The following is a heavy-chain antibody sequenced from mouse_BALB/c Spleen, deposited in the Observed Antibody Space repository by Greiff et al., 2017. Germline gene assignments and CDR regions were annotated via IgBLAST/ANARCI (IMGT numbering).Heavy chain of an antibody. Sequence: VQLQQSGAELVRPGALVKLSCKASGFNIKDYYMHWVKQRPEQGLEWIGWIDPENGNTIYDPKFQGKASITAETSSNTAYLQLSSLTSEDTAVYYCARGRDYGYGPFAYWGQGTLVTVSA. V-gene: IGHV14-1*02. D-gene: IGHD1-2*01. CDR1: GFNIKDYY. CDR3: ARGRDYGYGPFAY. J-gene: IGHJ3*01. CDR2: IDPENGNT.